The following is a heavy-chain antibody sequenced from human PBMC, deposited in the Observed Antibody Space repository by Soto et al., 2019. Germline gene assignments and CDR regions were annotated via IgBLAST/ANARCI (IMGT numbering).Heavy chain of an antibody. D-gene: IGHD3-9*01. CDR2: IYYTGST. V-gene: IGHV4-59*01. Sequence: SETLSLTCTVSGGSISSYYWSWIRQPPGKGLEWIGYIYYTGSTNYNPSLKSRVTISVDTSKNHFSLKLSSVTAADTAVYYCARDRTPYDILTGSLDPWGQGTLVTVSS. CDR3: ARDRTPYDILTGSLDP. J-gene: IGHJ5*02. CDR1: GGSISSYY.